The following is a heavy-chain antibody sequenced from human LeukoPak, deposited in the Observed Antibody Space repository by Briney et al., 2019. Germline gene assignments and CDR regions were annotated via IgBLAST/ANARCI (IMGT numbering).Heavy chain of an antibody. J-gene: IGHJ4*02. Sequence: SETLSLTCAVYGGSFSGYYWSWIRQPPGKGLEWIGSIYYSGSTYFNPSLKSRVTISVDTSKNQFSLKLSSVTAADTAVYYCARANQRSGYYNYWGQGTLVTVSS. CDR3: ARANQRSGYYNY. CDR2: IYYSGST. CDR1: GGSFSGYY. V-gene: IGHV4-34*01. D-gene: IGHD3-3*01.